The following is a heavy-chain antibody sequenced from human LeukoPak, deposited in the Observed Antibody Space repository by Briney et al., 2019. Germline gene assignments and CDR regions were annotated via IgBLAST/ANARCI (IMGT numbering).Heavy chain of an antibody. D-gene: IGHD3-22*01. V-gene: IGHV1-2*02. Sequence: GASLKVSCKASGYTFTGYHMHWVRQAPGQGLDWMGWINPNTGGTNYAQKFQGRGTITRDTSISTAYMELTRLTSDDPPAYYCARGERYDSSGYPDSWGQGTLVTVSS. CDR1: GYTFTGYH. CDR2: INPNTGGT. CDR3: ARGERYDSSGYPDS. J-gene: IGHJ4*02.